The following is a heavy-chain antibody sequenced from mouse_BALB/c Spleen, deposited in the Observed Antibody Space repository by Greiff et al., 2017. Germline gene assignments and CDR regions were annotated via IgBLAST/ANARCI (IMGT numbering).Heavy chain of an antibody. Sequence: EVHLVESGGGLVKPGGSLKLSCAASGFTFSSYAMSWVRQTPEKRLEWVASISSGGSNYYSDSVKGGFIISRDYARNIQYLKMSSLRSEDTAMFYCARGQAYDPNAAFAYWGEGTLVTVCA. CDR3: ARGQAYDPNAAFAY. D-gene: IGHD6-5*01. V-gene: IGHV5-6-5*01. CDR2: ISSGGSN. J-gene: IGHJ3*01. CDR1: GFTFSSYA.